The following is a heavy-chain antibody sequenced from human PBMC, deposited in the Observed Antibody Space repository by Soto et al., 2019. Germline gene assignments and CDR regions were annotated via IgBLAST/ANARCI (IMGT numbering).Heavy chain of an antibody. Sequence: EVQLVESGGGLVQPGGSLRLSCAASGFTFSSYAMHWVRQAPGKGLEYVSAISSNGGSTYYANSVKGRFTISRDNSKNTLYLQVGSLRAEDMAVYYCARQGSGSYYFDYWGQGTPVSVSS. J-gene: IGHJ4*02. D-gene: IGHD2-15*01. CDR1: GFTFSSYA. CDR2: ISSNGGST. CDR3: ARQGSGSYYFDY. V-gene: IGHV3-64*01.